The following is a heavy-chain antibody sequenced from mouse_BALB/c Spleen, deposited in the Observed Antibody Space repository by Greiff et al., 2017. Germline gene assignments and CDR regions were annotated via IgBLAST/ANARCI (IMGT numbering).Heavy chain of an antibody. J-gene: IGHJ2*01. CDR2: INPSNGGT. Sequence: QVQLQQPGAELVKPGASVKLSCKASGYTFTSYYMYWVKQRPGQGLEWIGGINPSNGGTNFNEKFKSKATLTVDKSSSTAYMQLSSLTSEDSAVYYCTRSGKVRRDFDYWGQGTTLTVSS. V-gene: IGHV1S81*02. D-gene: IGHD2-14*01. CDR1: GYTFTSYY. CDR3: TRSGKVRRDFDY.